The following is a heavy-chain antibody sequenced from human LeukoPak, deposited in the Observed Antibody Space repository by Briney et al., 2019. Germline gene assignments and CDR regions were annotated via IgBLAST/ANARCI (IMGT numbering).Heavy chain of an antibody. D-gene: IGHD2-15*01. CDR3: ARRGRLPRSGYFDY. CDR1: GDSVSSXSAA. J-gene: IGHJ4*02. CDR2: XYFRSKWYH. V-gene: IGHV6-1*01. Sequence: SQTXSLTCAISGDSVSSXSAAWXXIRQSPSRGLXXXXRXYFRSKWYHDHAVSLKSRVTINPDTSKNQFSLQLNSVTPEDTAVYYCARRGRLPRSGYFDYWGQGTLVTVSS.